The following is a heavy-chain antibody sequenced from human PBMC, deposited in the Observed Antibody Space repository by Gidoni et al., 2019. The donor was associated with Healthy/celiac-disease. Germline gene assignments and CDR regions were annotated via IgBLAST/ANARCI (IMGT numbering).Heavy chain of an antibody. CDR1: GFTFGDYA. V-gene: IGHV3-49*05. CDR3: SRFLGYCSSTTCPTNYYYGLDV. CDR2: IRSKAYGGTT. J-gene: IGHJ6*02. D-gene: IGHD2-2*01. Sequence: EVQLVESGGGLVTPGRSLSLSCIASGFTFGDYATSWFRQSPGKGLEWVGFIRSKAYGGTTEYAASVKGRFTISRDDSKSIAYLQMNNLKTEDTAMYYCSRFLGYCSSTTCPTNYYYGLDVWGQGTTVTVSS.